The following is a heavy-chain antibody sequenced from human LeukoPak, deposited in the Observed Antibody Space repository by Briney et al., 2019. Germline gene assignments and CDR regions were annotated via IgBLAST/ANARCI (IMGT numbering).Heavy chain of an antibody. Sequence: GGTLRLSCAASGFTFSSYGMSWVRQAPGKGLEWVSAISGSGGSTYYADSVKGRFTISRDNSKNTLYLQMNSLRAEDTAVYYCANEYYYDSSGYPNAFDIWGQGTMVTVSS. D-gene: IGHD3-22*01. J-gene: IGHJ3*02. CDR2: ISGSGGST. V-gene: IGHV3-23*01. CDR3: ANEYYYDSSGYPNAFDI. CDR1: GFTFSSYG.